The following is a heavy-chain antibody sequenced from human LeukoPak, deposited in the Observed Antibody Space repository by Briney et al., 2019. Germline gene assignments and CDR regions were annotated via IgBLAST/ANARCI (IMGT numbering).Heavy chain of an antibody. J-gene: IGHJ4*02. CDR2: IYYSGST. V-gene: IGHV4-59*01. Sequence: KPSETLSLTXTVSGGSICSYYWSWIRQAPGKGLEWIGYIYYSGSTNYNPSLKSRVTISVDTSKNQFSLKLSSVTAADTAVYYCARDRVVPAATGPGFDYWGQGTLVTVSS. CDR1: GGSICSYY. D-gene: IGHD2-2*01. CDR3: ARDRVVPAATGPGFDY.